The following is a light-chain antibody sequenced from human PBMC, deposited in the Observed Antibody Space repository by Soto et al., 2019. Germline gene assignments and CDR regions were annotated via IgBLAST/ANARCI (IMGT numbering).Light chain of an antibody. Sequence: EIVLTQSPATLSLSPGERATLSCRASQSVSSYLAWYQQKPGQAPRLLIYDASNRATGIPARFSGSGSGTDLTLTISSLEPEDFAVYYCQPPYTFGQGTKLEIK. CDR3: QPPYT. V-gene: IGKV3-11*01. CDR1: QSVSSY. J-gene: IGKJ2*01. CDR2: DAS.